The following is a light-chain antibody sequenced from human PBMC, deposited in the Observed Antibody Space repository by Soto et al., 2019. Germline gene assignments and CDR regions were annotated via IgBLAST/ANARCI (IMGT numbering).Light chain of an antibody. CDR3: LQHDSYPRT. CDR1: QDIRKN. J-gene: IGKJ1*01. Sequence: DIQMTQSPSSLSASVGDRVTITCRASQDIRKNLGWYQQRPGKAPKRLIYAASSLQSGVPLRFSGSGSGTEFTLTISSLQPEDFATYYCLQHDSYPRTFGQGTKVEIK. V-gene: IGKV1-17*01. CDR2: AAS.